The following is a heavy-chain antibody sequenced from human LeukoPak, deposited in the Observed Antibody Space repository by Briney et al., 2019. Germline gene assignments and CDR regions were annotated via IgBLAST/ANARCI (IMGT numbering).Heavy chain of an antibody. CDR1: GFTFSSYW. Sequence: GGSLRLSCAASGFTFSSYWMSWVRQAPDKGLEWVAFIRYDGSNKYYADSVKGRFTISRDNSKNTLYLQMNSLRAEDTAVYYCAKGRGGQQLVAKLDYWGQGTLVTVSS. V-gene: IGHV3-30*02. CDR3: AKGRGGQQLVAKLDY. J-gene: IGHJ4*02. D-gene: IGHD6-13*01. CDR2: IRYDGSNK.